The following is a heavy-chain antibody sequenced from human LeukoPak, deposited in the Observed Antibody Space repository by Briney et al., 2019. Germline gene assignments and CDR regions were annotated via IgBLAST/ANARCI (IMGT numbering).Heavy chain of an antibody. D-gene: IGHD2-2*01. Sequence: GESLKISCKASNDNFANYWMGWVRQVPGKGPEWMGLIYPGGSQVLYTPSFQGQVTISVDRSTATAFLQWGALKASDTAMYYCAATLRYCSSTTCYSDYYGMDVWGQGTTVTVSS. CDR1: NDNFANYW. CDR3: AATLRYCSSTTCYSDYYGMDV. V-gene: IGHV5-51*01. J-gene: IGHJ6*02. CDR2: IYPGGSQV.